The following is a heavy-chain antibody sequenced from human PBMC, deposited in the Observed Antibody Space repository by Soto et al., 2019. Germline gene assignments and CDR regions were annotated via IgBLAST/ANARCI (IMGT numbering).Heavy chain of an antibody. CDR1: GFTFSDYY. D-gene: IGHD3-22*01. CDR3: ARDYDSSGYYPGTSDY. Sequence: PWGSLRLSCAAPGFTFSDYYMSWIRQAPWKGLEWVSYISSSGSTIYYADSVKGRFTISRDNAKNSLYLQMNSLRAEDTAVYYCARDYDSSGYYPGTSDYWGQGTLVTV. V-gene: IGHV3-11*01. J-gene: IGHJ4*02. CDR2: ISSSGSTI.